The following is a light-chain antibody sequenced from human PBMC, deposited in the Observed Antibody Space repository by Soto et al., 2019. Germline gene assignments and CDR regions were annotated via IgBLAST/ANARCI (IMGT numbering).Light chain of an antibody. Sequence: EIVLTQSPGTLSLSPGKRSTLSCRASQSISSSYLAWYQQRHGQAPRXXIYGASSRATGIPDRFSGSGSGTELTITISRLEPEDFEVYYCQQYGSSSWTFGQGTKVDIK. CDR3: QQYGSSSWT. V-gene: IGKV3-20*01. CDR2: GAS. CDR1: QSISSSY. J-gene: IGKJ1*01.